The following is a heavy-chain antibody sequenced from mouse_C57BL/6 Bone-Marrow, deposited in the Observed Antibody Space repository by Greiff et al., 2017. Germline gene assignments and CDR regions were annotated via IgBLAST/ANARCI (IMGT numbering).Heavy chain of an antibody. CDR1: GYTFTSYW. D-gene: IGHD1-1*02. CDR3: ARGGFSVLGYSDV. V-gene: IGHV1-64*01. J-gene: IGHJ1*03. CDR2: IHPNSGST. Sequence: QVQLQQPGAELVKPGASVKLSCKASGYTFTSYWMHWVKQRPGQGLEWIGMIHPNSGSTNYNEKFKSKATLTVDKSSSAAYMQLSSRTSEDSAVYYCARGGFSVLGYSDVWGTGTTVTVSS.